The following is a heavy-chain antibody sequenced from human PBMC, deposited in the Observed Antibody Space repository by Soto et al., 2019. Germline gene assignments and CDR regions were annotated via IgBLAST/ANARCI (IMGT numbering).Heavy chain of an antibody. D-gene: IGHD4-17*01. J-gene: IGHJ5*02. CDR2: IYHSGST. Sequence: PSETLSLTCAVSGGSISSGGYSWSWIRPPPGKGLEWMGYIYHSGSTYYNPSLKSRVTISVARSKNQFSLKLSSVTAADTAVYYCARASSTVTTRTNWFDPWGQGTLVTVSS. CDR3: ARASSTVTTRTNWFDP. V-gene: IGHV4-30-2*01. CDR1: GGSISSGGYS.